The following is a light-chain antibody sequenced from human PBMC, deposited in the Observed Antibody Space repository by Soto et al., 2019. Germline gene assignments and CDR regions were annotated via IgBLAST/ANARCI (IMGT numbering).Light chain of an antibody. Sequence: EIVLTQSPGTLSLAPGERATLSCSASQIVGGDTLAWYQQTPGQAPRLVIYGASNRAAGIPDRFIGSGSGTDITLTVSRLEPEDFAMYYCQQYQWAPDTFGQGTRLEMK. J-gene: IGKJ5*01. V-gene: IGKV3-20*01. CDR2: GAS. CDR3: QQYQWAPDT. CDR1: QIVGGDT.